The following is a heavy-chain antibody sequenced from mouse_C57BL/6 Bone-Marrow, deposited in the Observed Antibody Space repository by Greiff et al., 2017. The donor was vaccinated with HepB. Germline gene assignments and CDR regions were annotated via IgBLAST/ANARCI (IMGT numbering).Heavy chain of an antibody. CDR2: ISSGSSTI. D-gene: IGHD2-3*01. CDR3: ARAHDGYYEFAY. CDR1: GFTFSDYG. J-gene: IGHJ3*01. Sequence: EVKLVESGGGLVKPGGSLKLSCAASGFTFSDYGMHWVRQAPEKGLEWVAYISSGSSTIYYADTVKGRFTISRDNAKNTLFLQMTSLRSEDTAMYYCARAHDGYYEFAYWGQGTLVTVSA. V-gene: IGHV5-17*01.